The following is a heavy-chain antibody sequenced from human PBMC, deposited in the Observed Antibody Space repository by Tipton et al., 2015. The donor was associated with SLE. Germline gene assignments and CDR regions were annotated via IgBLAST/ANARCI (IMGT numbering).Heavy chain of an antibody. CDR2: IYPGDSDI. Sequence: QSGPEVKKPGESLEITCKGSGYNFNTYWIGWVRQMPGKGLEWVGIIYPGDSDIRYSPSFQGQVTTSADTSSSTAYLQWRSLKAADTAMYYCARQLGSGAFDFWVQGTVVTVSS. J-gene: IGHJ3*01. CDR1: GYNFNTYW. D-gene: IGHD7-27*01. V-gene: IGHV5-51*01. CDR3: ARQLGSGAFDF.